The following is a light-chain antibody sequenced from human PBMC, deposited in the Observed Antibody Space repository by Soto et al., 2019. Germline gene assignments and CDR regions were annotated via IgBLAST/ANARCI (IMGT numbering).Light chain of an antibody. Sequence: QSALTQPASVSGSPGQSITISCTGISSDVGGYNYVSWYQQHPGKAPKLMIYDVSDRPSGISNRFSGSKSGNTASLTISGLQTDDEPDYYCSSYTSTNTVFGGGTKLTFL. J-gene: IGLJ2*01. V-gene: IGLV2-14*03. CDR2: DVS. CDR3: SSYTSTNTV. CDR1: SSDVGGYNY.